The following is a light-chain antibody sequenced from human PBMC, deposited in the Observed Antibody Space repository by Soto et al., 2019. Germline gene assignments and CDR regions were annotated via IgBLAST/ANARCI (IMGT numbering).Light chain of an antibody. CDR3: QQSYSTLWT. Sequence: DIQMTQSPSSLSASVGDRVTITCRASQSISSYLNWYQQKPGKAPKLLIYAASSLQSVVPSRFSGSGSGTDCTLTISSLQPEDFATYYCQQSYSTLWTFGQGTKVEIK. CDR1: QSISSY. J-gene: IGKJ1*01. CDR2: AAS. V-gene: IGKV1-39*01.